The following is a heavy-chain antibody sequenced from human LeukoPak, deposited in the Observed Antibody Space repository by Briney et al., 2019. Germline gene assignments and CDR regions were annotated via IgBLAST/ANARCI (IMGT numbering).Heavy chain of an antibody. D-gene: IGHD6-19*01. CDR1: GYTFTGYY. J-gene: IGHJ5*02. V-gene: IGHV1-2*02. CDR3: ARDMPIAMTGPTKNWFEP. Sequence: GASVKVSCKASGYTFTGYYMHWVRLAPGQGLEYMGWINSTSGGTRYAQTFQGRLTLTRDTSISTAYMELSSLRSDDTAVYYCARDMPIAMTGPTKNWFEPWGQGTLVIVSS. CDR2: INSTSGGT.